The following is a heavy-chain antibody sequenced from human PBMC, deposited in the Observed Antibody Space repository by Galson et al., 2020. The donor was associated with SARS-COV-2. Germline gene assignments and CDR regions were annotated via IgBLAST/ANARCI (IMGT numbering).Heavy chain of an antibody. CDR2: ISYDGSNK. J-gene: IGHJ4*02. CDR3: ARLWWAYYYGSGSQGY. V-gene: IGHV3-30*04. CDR1: GFTFSSYA. D-gene: IGHD3-10*01. Sequence: GGSLRLSCAASGFTFSSYAMHWVRQAPGKGLEWVAVISYDGSNKYYADSVKGRFTISRDNSKNTLYLQMNSLRAEDTAVYYCARLWWAYYYGSGSQGYWGQGTLVTVSS.